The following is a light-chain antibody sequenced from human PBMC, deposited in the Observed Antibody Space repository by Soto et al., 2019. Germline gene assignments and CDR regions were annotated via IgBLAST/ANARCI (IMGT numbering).Light chain of an antibody. CDR2: KAS. J-gene: IGKJ2*01. CDR3: QQYNPYSPYT. Sequence: DIQMTQFPSTLSASIGDRVTISCRASQTVSSWLAWYQQKPGKAPKLLIYKASNLETGVPSRFSGSGSGTAFTLTISSLKPDDIAAYYCQQYNPYSPYTFGQGTRLEIK. CDR1: QTVSSW. V-gene: IGKV1-5*03.